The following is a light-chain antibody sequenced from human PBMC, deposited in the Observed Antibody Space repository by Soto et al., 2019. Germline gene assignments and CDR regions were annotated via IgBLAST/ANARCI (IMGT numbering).Light chain of an antibody. CDR3: QQYGSSPSWT. V-gene: IGKV3-20*01. Sequence: EIGMTQSPSTLSVSPGERATLSCRASQRVSNHLAWYQQKPGQAPRLLIYGASSRATGIPDRFSGSGSGTDFTLTISRLEPEDFAVYYCQQYGSSPSWTFGQGTKVDIK. CDR2: GAS. CDR1: QRVSNH. J-gene: IGKJ1*01.